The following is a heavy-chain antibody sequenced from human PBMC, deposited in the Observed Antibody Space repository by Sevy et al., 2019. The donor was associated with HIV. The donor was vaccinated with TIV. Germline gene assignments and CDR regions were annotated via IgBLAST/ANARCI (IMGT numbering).Heavy chain of an antibody. V-gene: IGHV3-23*01. CDR2: FSFGCGKI. J-gene: IGHJ4*02. CDR1: GFTFSNYA. CDR3: AGEGCSKPHDY. Sequence: GGSLRLSCAASGFTFSNYAMSWVRQAPGKGLEWVSTFSFGCGKINYGDSVKGRFTISRDNSKNTLYLQMNSRRAEDTALYYCAGEGCSKPHDYWGQGTLVTVSS. D-gene: IGHD2-2*01.